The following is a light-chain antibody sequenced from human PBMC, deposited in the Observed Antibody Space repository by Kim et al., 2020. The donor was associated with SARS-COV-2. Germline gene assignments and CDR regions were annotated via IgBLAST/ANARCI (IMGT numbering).Light chain of an antibody. V-gene: IGKV3-20*01. J-gene: IGKJ1*01. Sequence: LPQGERVTPPSRASQTVTRNYLAWYQQKPGQAPRPLMYGASSRATGMPDRLSGSGSGTEFSLTISRLENEDSAVYYCKQYDSSRTFGQGTKVDIK. CDR3: KQYDSSRT. CDR1: QTVTRNY. CDR2: GAS.